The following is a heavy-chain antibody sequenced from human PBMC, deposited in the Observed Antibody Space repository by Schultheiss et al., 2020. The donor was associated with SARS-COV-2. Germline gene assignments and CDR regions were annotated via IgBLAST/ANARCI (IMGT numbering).Heavy chain of an antibody. CDR3: ARAPGDFWSGYYTESYYYYGMDV. Sequence: SQTLSLTCTVSGGSVSSGSYYWSWIRQPPGKGLEWIGYIYYSGSTNYNPSLKSRVTISVDTSKNQFSLKLSSVTAADTAVYYCARAPGDFWSGYYTESYYYYGMDVWGQGTTVTVSS. CDR1: GGSVSSGSYY. CDR2: IYYSGST. J-gene: IGHJ6*02. D-gene: IGHD3-3*01. V-gene: IGHV4-61*01.